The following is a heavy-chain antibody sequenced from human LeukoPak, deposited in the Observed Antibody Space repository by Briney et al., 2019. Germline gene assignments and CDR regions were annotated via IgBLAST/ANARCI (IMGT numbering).Heavy chain of an antibody. Sequence: SETLSLTCTVSGGSISSYYWSWIRQPAGKGLEWIGRIYTSGSTNYNPSLKSRVTMSVDTSKNQFSLKLSSVTAADTAVYYCAGDGGLQYPKSKGDDYYYYMDVWGKGTTVTVSS. V-gene: IGHV4-4*07. J-gene: IGHJ6*03. CDR1: GGSISSYY. D-gene: IGHD4-11*01. CDR3: AGDGGLQYPKSKGDDYYYYMDV. CDR2: IYTSGST.